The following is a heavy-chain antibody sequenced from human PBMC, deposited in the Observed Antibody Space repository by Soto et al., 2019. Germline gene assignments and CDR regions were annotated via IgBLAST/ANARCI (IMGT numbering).Heavy chain of an antibody. CDR1: GFSLSTSGVG. CDR2: IYWDDDK. CDR3: AHSLIYSSSWYGMRYYYYGMDV. D-gene: IGHD6-13*01. V-gene: IGHV2-5*02. Sequence: SGPTLVNPTQTLTLTCTFSGFSLSTSGVGVGWIRQPPGKALEWLALIYWDDDKRYSPSLKSRLTVTKDTSKNQVVLTMTNMDPVDTATYYCAHSLIYSSSWYGMRYYYYGMDVWGQGTTVTVSS. J-gene: IGHJ6*02.